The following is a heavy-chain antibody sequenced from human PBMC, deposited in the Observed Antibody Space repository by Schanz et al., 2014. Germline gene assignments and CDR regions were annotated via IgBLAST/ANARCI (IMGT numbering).Heavy chain of an antibody. V-gene: IGHV1-69*08. D-gene: IGHD5-12*01. CDR3: ARDLTVDTGYVVHYYYYGMDV. CDR1: GGTFSTYT. J-gene: IGHJ6*02. Sequence: QVQLVQSGAEVKKPGPSVKVSCTASGGTFSTYTISWVRQAPGQGLEWMGRIIPILGIANYAQKFQGRVTITADKSTFTAYMELSSLRYEDTAVYFCARDLTVDTGYVVHYYYYGMDVWGQGTTVTVSS. CDR2: IIPILGIA.